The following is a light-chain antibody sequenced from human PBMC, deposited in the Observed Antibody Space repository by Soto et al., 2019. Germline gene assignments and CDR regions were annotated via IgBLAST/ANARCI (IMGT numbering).Light chain of an antibody. CDR2: EVS. J-gene: IGLJ1*01. CDR3: SSYAATANFYV. CDR1: SSDVGGYNY. Sequence: QSALTQPPSASGSPGQSVTISCTGTSSDVGGYNYVSWYQQHPGKAPKLMIYEVSKRPSGVPDRFSGSKSANTASLTVSGLQAEDEADSYCSSYAATANFYVFGTGTKVTV. V-gene: IGLV2-8*01.